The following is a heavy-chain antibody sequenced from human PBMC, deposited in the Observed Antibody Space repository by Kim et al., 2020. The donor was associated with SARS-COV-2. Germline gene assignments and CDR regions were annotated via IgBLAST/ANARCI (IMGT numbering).Heavy chain of an antibody. CDR1: GFTFSSYD. Sequence: GGSLRLSCAASGFTFSSYDMHWVRQGTEKGLEWVSSIGTKADTYYPDSVKDRFTISRENAKDSFYLQMNSLRADDTAVYYCARGPIEEGIRATKGYFDLWGRGTVVTVSS. CDR3: ARGPIEEGIRATKGYFDL. V-gene: IGHV3-13*04. CDR2: IGTKADT. D-gene: IGHD1-20*01. J-gene: IGHJ2*01.